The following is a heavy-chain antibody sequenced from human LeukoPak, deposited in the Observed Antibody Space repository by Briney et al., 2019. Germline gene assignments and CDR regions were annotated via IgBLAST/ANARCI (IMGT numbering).Heavy chain of an antibody. CDR3: ARVKAAAGVKRFDY. V-gene: IGHV4-30-4*01. Sequence: SQTLSLTCTVSGGSISSGDYYWSWIRQPPGKGLEWIGYIYYGGSTYYNPSLKSRVTISVDTSKNQFSLKLSSVTAADTAVYYCARVKAAAGVKRFDYWGQGTLVTVSS. J-gene: IGHJ4*02. CDR1: GGSISSGDYY. CDR2: IYYGGST. D-gene: IGHD6-13*01.